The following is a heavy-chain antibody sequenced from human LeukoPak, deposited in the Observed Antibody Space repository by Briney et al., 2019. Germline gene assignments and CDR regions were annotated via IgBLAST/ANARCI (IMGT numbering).Heavy chain of an antibody. V-gene: IGHV1-69*04. CDR3: AREDDFWSGRKNWFDP. CDR1: GGTFSSYT. D-gene: IGHD3-3*01. CDR2: IIPILGIG. J-gene: IGHJ5*02. Sequence: SVKVSCKASGGTFSSYTISWVRQAPGQGLEWMGRIIPILGIGNYAQKFQGRVTITADKSTSTAYMELSSLRSEDTAVYYCAREDDFWSGRKNWFDPWGQGTLVTVSS.